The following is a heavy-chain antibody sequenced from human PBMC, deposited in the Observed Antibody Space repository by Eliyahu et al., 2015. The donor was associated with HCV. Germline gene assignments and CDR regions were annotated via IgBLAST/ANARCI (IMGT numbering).Heavy chain of an antibody. D-gene: IGHD6-19*01. CDR1: XGSITTYX. J-gene: IGHJ5*02. CDR2: MHFSGSP. CDR3: ASGGGGIAVTGTGGWFDP. V-gene: IGHV4-59*01. Sequence: QVQLQESGPGLVKPSETLSLTCXVPXGSITTYXXSWXRQPPGKGLEGIGXMHFSGSPNYNPSLKSRVTISIDTSKNQFSLNLTSVTAADTAMYYCASGGGGIAVTGTGGWFDPWGQGTLVTVSS.